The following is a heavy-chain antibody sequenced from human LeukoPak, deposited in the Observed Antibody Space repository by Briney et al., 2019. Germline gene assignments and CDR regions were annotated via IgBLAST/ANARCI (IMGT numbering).Heavy chain of an antibody. J-gene: IGHJ3*02. CDR1: GCTFSFYA. CDR3: ARGRSEDTGYCSSTSCYLAFDI. CDR2: IILIFGTA. Sequence: SSVYLSCNASGCTFSFYAISWGRHAHGQGLEWMGGIILIFGTANYAQEVQGRVTITADESTSTTYMELSSLRSEDTAVYYCARGRSEDTGYCSSTSCYLAFDIWGQGTMVTVSS. D-gene: IGHD2-2*01. V-gene: IGHV1-69*01.